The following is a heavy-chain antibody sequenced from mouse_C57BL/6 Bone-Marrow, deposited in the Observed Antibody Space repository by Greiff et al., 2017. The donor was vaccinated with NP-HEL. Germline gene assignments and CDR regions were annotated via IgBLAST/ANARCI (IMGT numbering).Heavy chain of an antibody. CDR1: GYTFTSYG. CDR3: ARDGTYYGSLYWYFDV. V-gene: IGHV1-81*01. D-gene: IGHD1-1*01. Sequence: QVQLQQSGAELARPGASVKLSCKASGYTFTSYGISWVKQRTGQGLEWIGEIYPRSGNTYYNEKFKGKAKLTADKSSSTAYMELRSLTSEDSAVYFCARDGTYYGSLYWYFDVWGTGTTVTVSS. J-gene: IGHJ1*03. CDR2: IYPRSGNT.